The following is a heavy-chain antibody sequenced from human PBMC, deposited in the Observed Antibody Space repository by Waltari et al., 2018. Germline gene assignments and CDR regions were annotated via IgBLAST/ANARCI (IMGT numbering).Heavy chain of an antibody. CDR1: GYTFTSYD. CDR3: ARGGASSSWYFGAETSNWFDP. J-gene: IGHJ5*02. CDR2: MNPTSVNT. D-gene: IGHD6-13*01. V-gene: IGHV1-8*01. Sequence: QVQLVQSGAEVKKPGASVKVSCKASGYTFTSYDINWVRQATGQGLEWMGWMNPTSVNTGDAQKFQGRVTMTRNTSISTAYMELSSLRSEDTAVYYCARGGASSSWYFGAETSNWFDPWGQGTLVTVSS.